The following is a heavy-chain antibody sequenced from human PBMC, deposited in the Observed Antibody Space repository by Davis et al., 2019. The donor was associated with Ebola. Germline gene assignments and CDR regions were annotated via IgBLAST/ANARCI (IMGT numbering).Heavy chain of an antibody. CDR1: GDFVSGTSGG. Sequence: HSQTLSLTCAISGDFVSGTSGGWNWIRQSPSRGLEWLGRTYYKSKWYNDYAVSVKSRITINPDTSKNQFSLQLNSVTPEDTGLYYCARGWFRGSMDVWGEGTTVTVSS. CDR3: ARGWFRGSMDV. V-gene: IGHV6-1*01. D-gene: IGHD3-10*01. CDR2: TYYKSKWYN. J-gene: IGHJ6*04.